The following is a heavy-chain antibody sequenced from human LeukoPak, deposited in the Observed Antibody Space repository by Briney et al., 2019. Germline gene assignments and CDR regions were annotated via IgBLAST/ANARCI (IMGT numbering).Heavy chain of an antibody. CDR3: ARRYAYYYYYMDV. CDR1: GGSFSGYY. D-gene: IGHD1-1*01. V-gene: IGHV4-34*01. J-gene: IGHJ6*03. Sequence: SETLSLTCAVYGGSFSGYYWSWIRQPPGKGLEWIGEINHSGSTNYNPSLKSRVTISVDTSKNQFSLKLSSVTAADTAVYYCARRYAYYYYYMDVWGKGTTATISS. CDR2: INHSGST.